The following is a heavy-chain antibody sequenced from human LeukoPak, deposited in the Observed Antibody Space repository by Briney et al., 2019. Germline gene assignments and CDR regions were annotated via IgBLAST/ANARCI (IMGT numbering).Heavy chain of an antibody. J-gene: IGHJ4*02. D-gene: IGHD3-22*01. CDR3: ARVSSGCSDY. Sequence: SETLSLTCAVYGGSFSGYYWSWIRQPPGKGLEWIGEINHSGSTNYNPSLKSRVTISVDTSKNQFSLKLSSVTAADTAVYYCARVSSGCSDYWGRGTLVTVSS. CDR1: GGSFSGYY. CDR2: INHSGST. V-gene: IGHV4-34*01.